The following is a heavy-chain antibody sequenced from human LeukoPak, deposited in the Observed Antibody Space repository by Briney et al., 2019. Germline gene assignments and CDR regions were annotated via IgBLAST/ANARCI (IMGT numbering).Heavy chain of an antibody. V-gene: IGHV3-30-3*01. CDR1: GFTFSSYA. J-gene: IGHJ4*02. Sequence: GRSLRLSCAASGFTFSSYAMHWVRQAPGKGLEWVAVISYDGSNKYYADSVKGRFTVSRDNSKNTLYLQMNSLRGEDTAVYYCAKDFLRNMVLGFDDWGQGTLVTVSS. CDR2: ISYDGSNK. CDR3: AKDFLRNMVLGFDD. D-gene: IGHD3-10*01.